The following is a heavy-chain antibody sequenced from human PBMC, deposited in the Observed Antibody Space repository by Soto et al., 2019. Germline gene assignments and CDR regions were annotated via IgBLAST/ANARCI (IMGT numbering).Heavy chain of an antibody. Sequence: QVQLVQSGTEVKKPGGSVRISCKASGYTFNAYANYWVRQAPGQSLEWMGWVNAGLGNTEYAQKFQGRVTITRDTSANTAYMDLTSLTSEDTAVYYCARGGYCSGGRCYIWFDPWGQGTLVTVSS. D-gene: IGHD2-15*01. CDR3: ARGGYCSGGRCYIWFDP. CDR1: GYTFNAYA. J-gene: IGHJ5*02. V-gene: IGHV1-3*01. CDR2: VNAGLGNT.